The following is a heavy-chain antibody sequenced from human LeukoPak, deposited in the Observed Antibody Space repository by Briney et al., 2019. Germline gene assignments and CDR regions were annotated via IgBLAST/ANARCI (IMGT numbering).Heavy chain of an antibody. CDR2: ISGSGGST. D-gene: IGHD3-3*01. J-gene: IGHJ6*02. Sequence: GGSLRLSCAASGFIFSSYAMSWVRQAPGKGLEWVSAISGSGGSTYYADSVKGRFTISRDNSKNTLYLQMNSLRAEDTAVYYCAKLLEWLQYGMDVWGQGTTVTVSS. CDR3: AKLLEWLQYGMDV. V-gene: IGHV3-23*01. CDR1: GFIFSSYA.